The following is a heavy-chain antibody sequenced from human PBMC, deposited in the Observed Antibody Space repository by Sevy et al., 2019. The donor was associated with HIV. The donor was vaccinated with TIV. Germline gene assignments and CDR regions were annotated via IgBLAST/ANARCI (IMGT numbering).Heavy chain of an antibody. D-gene: IGHD2-21*02. Sequence: GGSLRLSCAASGFPLSSYGMSWVRQAPGKGLEWVSSITGGGDNTYYADSVKGRFAISRDNSKNTLFLQMDSLRAEDTALYFSGKPVTATELWDCWGQGTLVTVSS. V-gene: IGHV3-23*01. J-gene: IGHJ4*02. CDR1: GFPLSSYG. CDR2: ITGGGDNT. CDR3: GKPVTATELWDC.